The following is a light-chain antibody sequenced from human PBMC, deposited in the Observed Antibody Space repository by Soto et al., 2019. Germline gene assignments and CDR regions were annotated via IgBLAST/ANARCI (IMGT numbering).Light chain of an antibody. V-gene: IGKV1-5*03. CDR2: KTS. J-gene: IGKJ1*01. CDR1: QSISSW. CDR3: QYYNNYCWT. Sequence: DIQLTQSPSTLSASVGDRVTITCRASQSISSWLGWYQQTPGKAPKFLIYKTSNLESGVPSRFSGSGSGTEFTLTISSLKPDDFATYYCQYYNNYCWTFGQGTKVEIK.